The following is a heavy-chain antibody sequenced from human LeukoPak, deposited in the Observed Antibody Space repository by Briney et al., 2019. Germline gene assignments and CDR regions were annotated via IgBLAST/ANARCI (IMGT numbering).Heavy chain of an antibody. V-gene: IGHV4-34*01. J-gene: IGHJ4*02. CDR3: AREPYYYGSGSLLKPQDY. Sequence: SETLSLTCAVYGGSFSGYYWSWIRQPPGKGLEWIGEINHSGSTNYNPSLKSRVTISVDTSKNQFSLKLSSVTAADTAVYYCAREPYYYGSGSLLKPQDYWGQGTLVTVSS. CDR2: INHSGST. D-gene: IGHD3-10*01. CDR1: GGSFSGYY.